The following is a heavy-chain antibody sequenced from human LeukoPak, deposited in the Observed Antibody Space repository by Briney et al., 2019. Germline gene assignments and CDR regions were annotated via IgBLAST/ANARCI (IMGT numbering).Heavy chain of an antibody. D-gene: IGHD3-10*01. Sequence: PGGSLRLSCAASGFTFSSYEMNWVRQAPGKGLEWVSGISPRGDIKYYADSVKGRFSISRDNSRNTLYLEVSSLTAEDAAVYYCAKDDAWLRFGEWSQGTLVTVSS. CDR3: AKDDAWLRFGE. V-gene: IGHV3-23*01. CDR2: ISPRGDIK. CDR1: GFTFSSYE. J-gene: IGHJ4*02.